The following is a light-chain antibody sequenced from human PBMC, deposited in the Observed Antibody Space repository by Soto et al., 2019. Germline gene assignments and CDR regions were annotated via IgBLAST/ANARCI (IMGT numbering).Light chain of an antibody. CDR2: RVS. CDR1: QAFNTY. Sequence: EIVLTQSPGTLSLSPGDRATLSCRASQAFNTYLAWYQQKPGQAPRLLIYRVSTRATGIPDRFSGSGSGTYFTLTISKLEPEDFAVYYCHYYADSPGSFGPGTKVDIK. V-gene: IGKV3-20*01. CDR3: HYYADSPGS. J-gene: IGKJ3*01.